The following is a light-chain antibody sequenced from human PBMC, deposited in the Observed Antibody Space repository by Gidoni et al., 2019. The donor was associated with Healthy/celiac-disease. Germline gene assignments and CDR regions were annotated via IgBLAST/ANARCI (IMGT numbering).Light chain of an antibody. CDR1: QDIRNY. CDR2: DAS. J-gene: IGKJ4*02. CDR3: QQYDNIPLT. Sequence: DILMTQSPSSLSASVGDRVTITCQASQDIRNYLNWYQQKPGKAPKLLIYDASNLETGVPSRFSGSGSGTDFTFTISSLQAEDIAIYYCQQYDNIPLTFGGGTKVEIK. V-gene: IGKV1-33*01.